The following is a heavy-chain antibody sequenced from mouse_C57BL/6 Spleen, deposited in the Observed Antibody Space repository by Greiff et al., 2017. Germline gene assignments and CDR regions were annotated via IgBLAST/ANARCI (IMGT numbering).Heavy chain of an antibody. J-gene: IGHJ3*01. Sequence: EVQLQESGPGLVKPSQSLSLTCSVTGYSITSGYYWNWIRQFPGNKLEWMGYISYDGSNNYNPSLKNRISITRDTSKNQCFLKLNSVTTEDTATYYCAREAWFAYWGQGTLVTVSA. V-gene: IGHV3-6*01. CDR3: AREAWFAY. CDR1: GYSITSGYY. CDR2: ISYDGSN.